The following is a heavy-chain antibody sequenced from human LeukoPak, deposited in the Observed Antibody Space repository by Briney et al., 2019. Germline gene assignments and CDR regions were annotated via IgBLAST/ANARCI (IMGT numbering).Heavy chain of an antibody. CDR3: ARDDYGDYVPFDY. V-gene: IGHV3-30-3*01. D-gene: IGHD4-17*01. CDR2: ISYDGSNK. J-gene: IGHJ4*02. CDR1: GFTFSSYA. Sequence: GGSLRLSCAASGFTFSSYAMHWVRQAPGKGLEWVAVISYDGSNKYYADSVKGRFTIPRDNSKNTLYLQMNSLRAEDTAVYYCARDDYGDYVPFDYWGQGTLVTVSS.